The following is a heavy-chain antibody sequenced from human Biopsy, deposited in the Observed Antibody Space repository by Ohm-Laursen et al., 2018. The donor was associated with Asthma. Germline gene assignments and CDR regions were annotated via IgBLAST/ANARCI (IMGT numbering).Heavy chain of an antibody. D-gene: IGHD2-2*01. CDR2: SDHRGNT. CDR3: ATLRVYCRGANCFFFNY. CDR1: GLSSSGYY. Sequence: GTLSLTCSMYGLSSSGYYWTWIRQPPGKGLEWIGESDHRGNTNTNPTLKSRVTISKDKSANEFSLKMRSVTAADTAVYYCATLRVYCRGANCFFFNYWGQGTLVTVSS. V-gene: IGHV4-34*01. J-gene: IGHJ4*02.